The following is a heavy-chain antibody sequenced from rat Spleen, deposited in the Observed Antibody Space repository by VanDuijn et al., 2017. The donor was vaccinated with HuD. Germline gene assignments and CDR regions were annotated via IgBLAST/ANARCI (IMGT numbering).Heavy chain of an antibody. CDR2: INYDGRST. D-gene: IGHD1-5*01. CDR1: GFTFNYYW. Sequence: EVQLVESGGGLVHPGRSLKLSCVTSGFTFNYYWMTWIRQAPGKGLEWVATINYDGRSTFYRDSLRDRFTISRDNAKSTLYLQMDSLKSEDTATYYCARHYDYSNWFAYWGQGTLVTVSS. V-gene: IGHV5-31*01. CDR3: ARHYDYSNWFAY. J-gene: IGHJ3*01.